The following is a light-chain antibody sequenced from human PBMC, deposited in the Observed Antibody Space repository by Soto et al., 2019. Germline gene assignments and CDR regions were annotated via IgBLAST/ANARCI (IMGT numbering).Light chain of an antibody. CDR1: SSDVGSYNR. CDR2: DVS. CDR3: SSYTTSSTYV. V-gene: IGLV2-18*02. J-gene: IGLJ1*01. Sequence: QSVLTQPPSVSGSPGQSVTISCTGTSSDVGSYNRVSWYQQPPGTAPKLMIYDVSNWPSGVPDRFSGSESGNAASLTITGLQAEDEADYYCSSYTTSSTYVFGTGTKVTVL.